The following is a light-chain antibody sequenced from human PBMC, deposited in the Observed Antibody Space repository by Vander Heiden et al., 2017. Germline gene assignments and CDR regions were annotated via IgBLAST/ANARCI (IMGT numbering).Light chain of an antibody. Sequence: EIVLTQSPATLSLSPGERATLSCRASQSVSSYLAWYQQKPGQAPRLLIYDASNRATGIPARFSGSGSGTDFARTISSLEPEDFAVYYCQQRSNGPTFGQGTRLESK. CDR1: QSVSSY. CDR2: DAS. V-gene: IGKV3-11*01. J-gene: IGKJ5*01. CDR3: QQRSNGPT.